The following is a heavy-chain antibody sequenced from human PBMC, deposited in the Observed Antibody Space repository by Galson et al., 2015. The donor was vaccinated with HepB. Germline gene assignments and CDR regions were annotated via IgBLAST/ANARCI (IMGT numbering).Heavy chain of an antibody. CDR1: GFTFSSYS. J-gene: IGHJ4*02. CDR2: ISSSSSTI. D-gene: IGHD6-19*01. CDR3: ARGPLGDVSGWFGYYFDY. Sequence: SLRLSCAASGFTFSSYSMNWVRQAPGKGLEWVSYISSSSSTIYYADSVKGRFTISRDNAKNSLYLQMNSLRAEDTAVYYCARGPLGDVSGWFGYYFDYWGQGTLVTVSS. V-gene: IGHV3-48*01.